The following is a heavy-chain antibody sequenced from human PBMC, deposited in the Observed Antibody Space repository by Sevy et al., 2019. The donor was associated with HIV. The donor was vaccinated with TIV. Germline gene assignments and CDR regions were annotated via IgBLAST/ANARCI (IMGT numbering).Heavy chain of an antibody. V-gene: IGHV3-72*01. Sequence: GGSLRLSCAASGFTFSDHYMEWVRQAPGKGREWVGRTRNKADSYTTEYAASVKGRFTNSRDTSKNSLYLQINSLKTGDTAVYYCAIHAGLAAAGRVFDYWGQGTLVTVSS. D-gene: IGHD6-13*01. J-gene: IGHJ4*02. CDR2: TRNKADSYTT. CDR3: AIHAGLAAAGRVFDY. CDR1: GFTFSDHY.